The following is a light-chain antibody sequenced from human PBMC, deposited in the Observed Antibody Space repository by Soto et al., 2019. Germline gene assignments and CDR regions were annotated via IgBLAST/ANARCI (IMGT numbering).Light chain of an antibody. CDR1: QSVSSSY. Sequence: EIVLTQSPGTLSLSPGERATLSCRASQSVSSSYLAWYQQKPGQAPRLLIYGASSRATGIPDRFSGSGSGTDFTLTISRLEPEDFAVYYCQQYASSPPITFGGGTQVDIK. J-gene: IGKJ4*01. CDR3: QQYASSPPIT. V-gene: IGKV3-20*01. CDR2: GAS.